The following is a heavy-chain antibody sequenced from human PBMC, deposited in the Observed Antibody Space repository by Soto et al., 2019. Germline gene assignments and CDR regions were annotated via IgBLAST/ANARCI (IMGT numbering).Heavy chain of an antibody. CDR1: GFSLSTTSVG. V-gene: IGHV2-5*04. D-gene: IGHD6-19*01. CDR2: IYWVGDK. J-gene: IGHJ3*01. Sequence: QIILKESGPTLVKPTQTLTLTCNFSGFSLSTTSVGVGWIRQPPGKALEWLALIYWVGDKRYSPSQKRRLTITTDTSDNPVVLIMTTMAPVDTGTYYCVYMPPQQWMSFSVWGQGTMVIVSS. CDR3: VYMPPQQWMSFSV.